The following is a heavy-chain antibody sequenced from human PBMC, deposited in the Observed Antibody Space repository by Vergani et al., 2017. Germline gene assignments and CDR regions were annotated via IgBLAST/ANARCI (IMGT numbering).Heavy chain of an antibody. V-gene: IGHV4-34*02. D-gene: IGHD3-10*01. Sequence: QVQLQQWGAGVVKPSGTLSLTCAVFGESFSSFYWSWIRQPPGKGLEWIGEINNDGHTYYNPSLKSRVTVSVDTSMNQVSLKLNSVTAADTAVYYCVRTVALWFGETKDGGWFDPWGQGTLVTVTS. J-gene: IGHJ5*02. CDR2: INNDGHT. CDR3: VRTVALWFGETKDGGWFDP. CDR1: GESFSSFY.